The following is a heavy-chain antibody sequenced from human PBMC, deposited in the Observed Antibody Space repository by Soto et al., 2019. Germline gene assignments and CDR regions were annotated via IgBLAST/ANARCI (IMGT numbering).Heavy chain of an antibody. CDR2: ISSSSSTI. CDR1: GLTFSSYS. CDR3: ARTDSFDM. J-gene: IGHJ3*02. V-gene: IGHV3-48*01. Sequence: PGGSLRLSCAASGLTFSSYSMSWVRQAPGKGLEWVSYISSSSSTIYYADSVKGRFTVSRDSARNSLYLQMNSLRAEDTAVYYCARTDSFDMWGQGTMVTVSS.